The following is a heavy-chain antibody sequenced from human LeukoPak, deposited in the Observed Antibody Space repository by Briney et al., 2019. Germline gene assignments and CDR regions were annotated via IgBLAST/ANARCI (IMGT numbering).Heavy chain of an antibody. J-gene: IGHJ1*01. CDR2: IIPIFGTA. CDR3: ARSTAGTATEYFQH. D-gene: IGHD6-13*01. V-gene: IGHV1-69*05. Sequence: SVTVSCKASGGTFSSYAISWVRQAPGRGLEWMGGIIPIFGTANYAQKFQGRVTITTDESTSTAYMELSSLRSEDTAVYYCARSTAGTATEYFQHWGQGTLVTVSS. CDR1: GGTFSSYA.